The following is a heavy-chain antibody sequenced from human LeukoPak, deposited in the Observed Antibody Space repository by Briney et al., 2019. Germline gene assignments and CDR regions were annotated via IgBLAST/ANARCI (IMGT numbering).Heavy chain of an antibody. D-gene: IGHD6-13*01. CDR2: IYYSGST. Sequence: PSETLSLTWTVSGGSISSGGYYWSWIRQHSGKGLEWIGYIYYSGSTYYNPSLKSRVTISVDTSKNQFSLKLSSVTAADTAVYYCARESQQLATFDYWGQGTLVTVSS. V-gene: IGHV4-31*02. CDR3: ARESQQLATFDY. CDR1: GGSISSGGYY. J-gene: IGHJ4*02.